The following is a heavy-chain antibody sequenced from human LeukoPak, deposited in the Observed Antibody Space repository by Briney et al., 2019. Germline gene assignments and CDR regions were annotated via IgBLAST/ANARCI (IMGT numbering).Heavy chain of an antibody. CDR1: GFTFNNYA. Sequence: GGSLRLSCAASGFTFNNYAMSWVRQAPEKGLEWVSSISGSGGRTYYADSVKGRFTISRDNSKNTLYLQMNSLRDDDTAVYYCAKSSLVASYDYWGQGTLVTVSS. J-gene: IGHJ4*02. V-gene: IGHV3-23*01. CDR3: AKSSLVASYDY. CDR2: ISGSGGRT. D-gene: IGHD5-12*01.